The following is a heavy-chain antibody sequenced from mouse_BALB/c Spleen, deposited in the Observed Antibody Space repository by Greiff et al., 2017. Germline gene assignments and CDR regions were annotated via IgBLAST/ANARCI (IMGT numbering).Heavy chain of an antibody. CDR1: GFTFTDSY. J-gene: IGHJ2*01. CDR2: IDPANGNT. Sequence: EVQLQESGAELVKPGASVKLSCTASGFTFTDSYMHWVQQRPEQGLEWIGRIDPANGNTKYDPKFQGKATITADTSSNTDYLQLSSLTSEDTAVYYCAAGDYWGQGTTLTVSS. V-gene: IGHV14-3*02. CDR3: AAGDY.